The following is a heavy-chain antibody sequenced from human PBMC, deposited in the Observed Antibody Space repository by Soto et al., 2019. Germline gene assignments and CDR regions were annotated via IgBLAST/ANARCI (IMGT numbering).Heavy chain of an antibody. CDR3: AIPGAGDFDF. V-gene: IGHV4-4*02. Sequence: QVQLQESGPGLVKPSGTLSLTCAVSGASMSTTDWWSWVRQPPGKGLEWIGEIYHSGTTNYNPSLKSRLTMSVGKFKNHFSLTLTSVTAAATAVYYCAIPGAGDFDFWGQGTLVTVSS. D-gene: IGHD6-13*01. CDR2: IYHSGTT. J-gene: IGHJ4*02. CDR1: GASMSTTDW.